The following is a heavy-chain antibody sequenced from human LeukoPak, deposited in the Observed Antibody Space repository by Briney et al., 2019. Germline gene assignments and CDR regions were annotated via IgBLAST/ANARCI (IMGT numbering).Heavy chain of an antibody. CDR3: ARGITIFGVELDY. J-gene: IGHJ4*02. V-gene: IGHV3-7*04. CDR2: IKQDGSEK. D-gene: IGHD3-3*01. CDR1: GFTFSSYW. Sequence: GGSLRLSCAASGFTFSSYWMSWVRQAPGKGLEWVANIKQDGSEKYYVDSVKGRFTISRDNAKNSLYLQMNSLGAEDTAVYYCARGITIFGVELDYWGQGTLVTVSS.